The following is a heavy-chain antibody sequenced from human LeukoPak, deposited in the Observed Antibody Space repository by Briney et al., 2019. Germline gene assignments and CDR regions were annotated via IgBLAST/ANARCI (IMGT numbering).Heavy chain of an antibody. V-gene: IGHV4-39*07. CDR2: IYYSGST. CDR3: ARDGIAVAGTDY. J-gene: IGHJ4*02. CDR1: GGSISSSSCY. Sequence: SETLSLTCTVSGGSISSSSCYWGWIRQPPGKGLEWIGSIYYSGSTYYNPSLKSRVTISVDTSKNQFSLKLSSVTAADTAVYYCARDGIAVAGTDYWGQGTLVTVSS. D-gene: IGHD6-19*01.